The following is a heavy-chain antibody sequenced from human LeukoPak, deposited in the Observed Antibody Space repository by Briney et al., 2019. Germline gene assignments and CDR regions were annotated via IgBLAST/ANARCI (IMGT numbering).Heavy chain of an antibody. D-gene: IGHD3-3*01. V-gene: IGHV1-69*02. Sequence: SVKVSCKASGGTSSSYTIVWVRQAPGQGLELMGRIIPVLRRTHYTQKFQDRVTLTADRITTTAYMELRSLRSEDTAMYYCGRSESDFFVDYWGQGTLVTVSS. J-gene: IGHJ4*02. CDR2: IIPVLRRT. CDR1: GGTSSSYT. CDR3: GRSESDFFVDY.